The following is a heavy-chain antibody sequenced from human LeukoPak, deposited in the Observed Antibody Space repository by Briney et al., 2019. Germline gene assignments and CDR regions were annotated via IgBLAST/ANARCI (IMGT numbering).Heavy chain of an antibody. D-gene: IGHD3-22*01. CDR1: GFTFSDYW. Sequence: GGSLRLSCAASGFTFSDYWMSWVRQAPGKGLEGVANMKHDGSEKYYVDSVKGRFTISRDNAKNSLFLQMNSLRAEDTALCYCAREGESSGYYSDYWGQGTLVTVSS. CDR3: AREGESSGYYSDY. J-gene: IGHJ4*02. V-gene: IGHV3-7*01. CDR2: MKHDGSEK.